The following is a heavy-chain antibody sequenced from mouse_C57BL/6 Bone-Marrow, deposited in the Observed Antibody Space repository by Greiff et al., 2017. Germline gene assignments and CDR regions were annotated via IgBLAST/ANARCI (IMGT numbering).Heavy chain of an antibody. CDR1: GFNIKDAY. CDR2: FDPENGDP. CDR3: SACGTYAIDY. Sequence: VQLQQSGAGLVRPGASVKLSCTASGFNIKDAYMHWVKQRPEQGLDWIGWFDPENGDPESASNFQGRATIATVTASTTAYLQHSSLTSEDTAVYYCSACGTYAIDYWGQGTSVTVSS. D-gene: IGHD6-1*01. V-gene: IGHV14-4*01. J-gene: IGHJ4*01.